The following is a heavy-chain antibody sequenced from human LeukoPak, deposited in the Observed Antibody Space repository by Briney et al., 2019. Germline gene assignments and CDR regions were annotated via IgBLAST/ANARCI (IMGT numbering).Heavy chain of an antibody. D-gene: IGHD5-18*01. CDR3: ARRIQLWFRPFDY. V-gene: IGHV3-23*01. Sequence: PGGSLRLSCAASGFTFSSYAMSWVRQAPGKGLEWVSAISGSGGSTYYADSVKGRFTISRDDSKNTLYLQMNSLRAEDTAVYYCARRIQLWFRPFDYWGQGTLVTVSS. CDR1: GFTFSSYA. J-gene: IGHJ4*02. CDR2: ISGSGGST.